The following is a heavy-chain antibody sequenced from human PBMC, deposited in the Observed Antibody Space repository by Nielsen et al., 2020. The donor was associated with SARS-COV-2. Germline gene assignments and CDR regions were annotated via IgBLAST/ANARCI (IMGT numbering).Heavy chain of an antibody. V-gene: IGHV3-7*01. CDR3: ARENSSSWPGYSYGYSG. CDR2: IKQDGSEK. D-gene: IGHD5-18*01. CDR1: GFTFSSYW. Sequence: GESLKISCAASGFTFSSYWMSWVRQAPGKGLEWVANIKQDGSEKYYVDSVKGRFTISRDNAKNSLYLQMNSLRAEDTAVYYCARENSSSWPGYSYGYSGWGQGTLVTVSS. J-gene: IGHJ4*02.